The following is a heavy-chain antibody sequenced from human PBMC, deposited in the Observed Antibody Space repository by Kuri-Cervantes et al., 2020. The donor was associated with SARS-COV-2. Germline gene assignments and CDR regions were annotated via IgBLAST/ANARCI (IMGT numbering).Heavy chain of an antibody. Sequence: SETLSLTCTVSGGSISGYYWSWVRQFPGKGLEWIGYMYNSGTTHSRPSLNSRVTISVDTSKNQFSLKLSSVTAADTAVYYCARRGKGSSWRYGMDVWGQGTTVTVSS. J-gene: IGHJ6*02. CDR2: MYNSGTT. CDR3: ARRGKGSSWRYGMDV. CDR1: GGSISGYY. D-gene: IGHD6-13*01. V-gene: IGHV4-59*08.